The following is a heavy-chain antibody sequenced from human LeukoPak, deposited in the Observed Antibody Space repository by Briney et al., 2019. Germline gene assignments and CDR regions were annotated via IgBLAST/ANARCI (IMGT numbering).Heavy chain of an antibody. V-gene: IGHV4-59*11. D-gene: IGHD2-15*01. CDR3: AREGGVVAGTFDY. CDR1: GGSISSHY. Sequence: PSETLSLTCTVSGGSISSHYWTWIRQPPGKGLEWIGYIYSSGVTDYSPSLRSRVTMSVDTSKNQFSLKVISVTAADTAVYYCAREGGVVAGTFDYWGQGTLVTISS. CDR2: IYSSGVT. J-gene: IGHJ4*02.